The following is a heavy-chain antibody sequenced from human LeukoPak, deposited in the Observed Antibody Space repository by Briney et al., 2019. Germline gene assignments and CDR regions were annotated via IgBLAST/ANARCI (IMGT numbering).Heavy chain of an antibody. J-gene: IGHJ6*02. CDR3: ARENQVTIGTYYYGMDV. Sequence: PSETLSLTCTVSGGSISSGDYYWSWIRQPPGKGLEWIGYIYYSGSTYYNPSLKSRVTISVDTSKNQFPLKLSSVTAADTAVYYCARENQVTIGTYYYGMDVWGQGTTVTVSS. CDR1: GGSISSGDYY. CDR2: IYYSGST. D-gene: IGHD4-11*01. V-gene: IGHV4-30-4*01.